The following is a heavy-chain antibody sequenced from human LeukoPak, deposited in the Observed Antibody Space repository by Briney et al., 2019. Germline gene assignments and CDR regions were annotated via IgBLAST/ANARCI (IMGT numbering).Heavy chain of an antibody. CDR3: ARQTGSGLFTLP. D-gene: IGHD3/OR15-3a*01. CDR2: IYYTGNT. V-gene: IGHV4-39*01. J-gene: IGHJ4*02. Sequence: SETLSLTCTVSGVSISSSNSYWGWIRQPPGKGLEWIGSIYYTGNTYYNASLKSRFTISIDTSKNQLSLRLTSVTATDTAMYYCARQTGSGLFTLPGGQGTLVTVSS. CDR1: GVSISSSNSY.